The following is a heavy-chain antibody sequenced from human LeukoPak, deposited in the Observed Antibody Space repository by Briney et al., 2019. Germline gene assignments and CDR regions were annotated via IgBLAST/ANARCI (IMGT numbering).Heavy chain of an antibody. CDR2: IWFDGLNK. CDR3: AREWGPIAVSGGPGY. CDR1: GFTFSNYG. V-gene: IGHV3-33*01. J-gene: IGHJ4*02. D-gene: IGHD6-19*01. Sequence: GGSLRLSCAASGFTFSNYGMHWVRQAPGKGLEWVALIWFDGLNKFHADSVKGRFTISRDNSKHALFLQMNSLRAEDTAVYYCAREWGPIAVSGGPGYWGQGALVTVSS.